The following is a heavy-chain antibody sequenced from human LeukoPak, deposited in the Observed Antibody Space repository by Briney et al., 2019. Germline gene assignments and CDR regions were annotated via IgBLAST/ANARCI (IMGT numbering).Heavy chain of an antibody. CDR3: ARHTTSGWYQVVY. Sequence: SETLSLACTVSGGSISNYYWSWIRQPPGKGLEWIGYISYSGSTNHNPSLKSRVTISVDTSKNQFSLKLSSVTAADTAVYYCARHTTSGWYQVVYWGQGTLVTVSS. CDR2: ISYSGST. CDR1: GGSISNYY. D-gene: IGHD6-19*01. J-gene: IGHJ4*02. V-gene: IGHV4-59*01.